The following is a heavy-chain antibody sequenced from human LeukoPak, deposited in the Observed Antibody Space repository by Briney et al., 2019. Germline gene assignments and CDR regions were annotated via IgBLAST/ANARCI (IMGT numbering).Heavy chain of an antibody. V-gene: IGHV3-7*01. CDR2: LKQDGSEK. D-gene: IGHD5-18*01. CDR3: ARDGGYSYGYTFDY. Sequence: GGSLRLSCAASGFIFSNYWMNWVRQAPGKGLEWVANLKQDGSEKYYVDSVKGRFTISRDNATNSLYLQMNSLRAEDTAVYYCARDGGYSYGYTFDYWGQGTLVTVSS. J-gene: IGHJ4*02. CDR1: GFIFSNYW.